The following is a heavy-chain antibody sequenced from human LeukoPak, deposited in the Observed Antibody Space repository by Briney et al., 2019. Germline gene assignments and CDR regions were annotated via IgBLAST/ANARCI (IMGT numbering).Heavy chain of an antibody. CDR1: GGSFSGYY. J-gene: IGHJ4*02. V-gene: IGHV4-34*01. CDR2: INHSGST. CDR3: VRESSGWSYY. Sequence: PSGTLSLTCAVSGGSFSGYYWSWIRPPPGKGLAWIGEINHSGSTNYNPSLKSRVTISVDTSKNQFSLKLSSVTAADTAVYYCVRESSGWSYYWGQGTLVTVSS. D-gene: IGHD6-19*01.